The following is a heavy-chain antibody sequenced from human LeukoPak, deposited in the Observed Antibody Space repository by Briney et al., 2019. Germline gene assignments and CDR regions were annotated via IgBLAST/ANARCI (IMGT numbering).Heavy chain of an antibody. Sequence: SETLSLTCAVYGGSFSGYYWSWIRQPPGKGLEWIGEINHSGSTNYNPSPKSRVTISVDTSKNQFSLKLSSVTAADTAVYYCARGREVVVVAATIGYYYYYGMDVWGKGTTVTVSS. CDR2: INHSGST. CDR3: ARGREVVVVAATIGYYYYYGMDV. D-gene: IGHD2-15*01. CDR1: GGSFSGYY. V-gene: IGHV4-34*01. J-gene: IGHJ6*04.